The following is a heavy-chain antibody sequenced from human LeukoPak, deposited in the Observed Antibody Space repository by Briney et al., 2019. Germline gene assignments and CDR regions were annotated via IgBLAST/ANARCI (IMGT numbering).Heavy chain of an antibody. Sequence: PSETLSLTCAVYGGSFSGYYWNWIRQPPGKGLEWIGEINHSGGTNYNASLKSRVTISVDTSKNQFSLKLTSVTAADTAVYYCARTMTAQGGYFDLWGRGTLVTVSS. D-gene: IGHD3-16*01. V-gene: IGHV4-34*01. CDR2: INHSGGT. CDR3: ARTMTAQGGYFDL. J-gene: IGHJ2*01. CDR1: GGSFSGYY.